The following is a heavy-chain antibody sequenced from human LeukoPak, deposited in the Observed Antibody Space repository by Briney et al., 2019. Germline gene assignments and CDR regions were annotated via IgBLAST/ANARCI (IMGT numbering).Heavy chain of an antibody. J-gene: IGHJ4*02. CDR3: ARHGHKNEYNSPGVDY. Sequence: SETLSLTCTVSGASISSGTYFWGWIRQPPGECLEWVGSIFYSGATYYNPSLKSRVTISVDTSKKQFSLKLNSVTAADTAVYYCARHGHKNEYNSPGVDYWGQGTLVTVSS. D-gene: IGHD1-14*01. CDR2: IFYSGAT. CDR1: GASISSGTYF. V-gene: IGHV4-39*01.